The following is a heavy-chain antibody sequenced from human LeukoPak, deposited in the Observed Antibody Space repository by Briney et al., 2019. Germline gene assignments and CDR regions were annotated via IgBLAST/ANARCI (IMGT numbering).Heavy chain of an antibody. J-gene: IGHJ5*01. CDR1: GYTFTGYY. CDR2: INPNSGGT. CDR3: ARRAGYCSSTSCYRRPNYNWFDP. V-gene: IGHV1-2*02. D-gene: IGHD2-2*02. Sequence: ASVKVSCKASGYTFTGYYMHWVRQAPGQGLEWMGWINPNSGGTNYAQKFQSRVTMTRDTSISTAYMELSRLRSDDTAVYYCARRAGYCSSTSCYRRPNYNWFDPWGQGTLVTVSS.